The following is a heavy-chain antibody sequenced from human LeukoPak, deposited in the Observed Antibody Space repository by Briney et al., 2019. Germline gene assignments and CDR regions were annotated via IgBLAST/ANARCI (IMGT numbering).Heavy chain of an antibody. CDR3: GAYSGNPSYYYYYYMDV. CDR1: GGTFSSYA. J-gene: IGHJ6*03. V-gene: IGHV1-69*13. CDR2: IIPIFGTA. D-gene: IGHD4-23*01. Sequence: SVKVSCKASGGTFSSYAISWVRQAPGQGLEWMGGIIPIFGTANYAQKFQGRVTITADESTSTAYMELSSLRSEDTAVYYCGAYSGNPSYYYYYYMDVWGKGTTVTVSS.